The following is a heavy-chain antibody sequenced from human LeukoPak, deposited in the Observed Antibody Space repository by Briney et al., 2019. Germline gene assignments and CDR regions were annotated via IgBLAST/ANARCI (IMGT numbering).Heavy chain of an antibody. CDR2: ISGSGGST. CDR1: GFTFTSYA. Sequence: GGSLRLSCAASGFTFTSYAMSRLRQAPGKGLEWVSVISGSGGSTYYADSVKGRFTISRDNSKNTLYLQMNSLRAEDTAVYYCARMGIAGTYDAFDIRGQGTMVTVSS. CDR3: ARMGIAGTYDAFDI. V-gene: IGHV3-23*01. J-gene: IGHJ3*02. D-gene: IGHD6-13*01.